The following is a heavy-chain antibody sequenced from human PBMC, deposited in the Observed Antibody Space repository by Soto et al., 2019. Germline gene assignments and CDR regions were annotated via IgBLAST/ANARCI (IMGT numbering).Heavy chain of an antibody. CDR3: ARVTMTVVARSPPDAFDI. Sequence: SLSLTCTVSGGSISSGCYYWSWIRQHPGKGLEWIGYIYYSGSTYYNPSLKSRVTISVDTSKNQFSLKLSSVTAADTAVYYCARVTMTVVARSPPDAFDIWGQGTMVTVSS. CDR2: IYYSGST. J-gene: IGHJ3*02. D-gene: IGHD3-22*01. CDR1: GGSISSGCYY. V-gene: IGHV4-31*03.